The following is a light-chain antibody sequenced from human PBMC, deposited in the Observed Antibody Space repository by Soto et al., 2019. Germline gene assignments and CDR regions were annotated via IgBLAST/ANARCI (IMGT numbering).Light chain of an antibody. J-gene: IGKJ3*01. V-gene: IGKV1-33*01. CDR3: QQYDDLPLS. CDR2: DAS. CDR1: QDICNY. Sequence: DSQMTQSPSSLSASVGDRVTITCQASQDICNYLNWYQQKPGKAPKLLLYDASNLESGVPSRFSGSGSGTDFILTTSSLQTEDLATYYYQQYDDLPLSFGPVTKLDI.